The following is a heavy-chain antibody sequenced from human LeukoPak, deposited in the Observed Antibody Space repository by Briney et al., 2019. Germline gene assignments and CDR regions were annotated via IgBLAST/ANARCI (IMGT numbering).Heavy chain of an antibody. D-gene: IGHD2-15*01. Sequence: ASVKVSCKAFGYTFTGYYMHWVRQAPGQGLEWMGWINPNSGGTNYAQKFQGRVTMTRDTSISTAYMELSRLRSDDTAVYYCARETGCSGGSCYDYFDYWGQGTLVTVSS. CDR3: ARETGCSGGSCYDYFDY. CDR2: INPNSGGT. CDR1: GYTFTGYY. V-gene: IGHV1-2*02. J-gene: IGHJ4*02.